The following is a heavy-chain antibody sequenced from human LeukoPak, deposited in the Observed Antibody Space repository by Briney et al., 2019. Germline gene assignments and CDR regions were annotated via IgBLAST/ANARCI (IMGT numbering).Heavy chain of an antibody. D-gene: IGHD3-9*01. CDR1: GFTFNNYE. Sequence: GGSLRLSCAASGFTFNNYEMSWVRQAPRKGLEWVSVVSGSGSSTDYADSVKGRFTISRDNSKNTLYLQMSSLSAEDTAVYYCAKMNVLTGYYTPNFDFWGQGTLVTVSS. J-gene: IGHJ4*02. CDR2: VSGSGSST. CDR3: AKMNVLTGYYTPNFDF. V-gene: IGHV3-23*01.